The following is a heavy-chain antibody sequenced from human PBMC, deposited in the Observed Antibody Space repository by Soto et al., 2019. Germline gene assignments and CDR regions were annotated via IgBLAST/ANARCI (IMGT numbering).Heavy chain of an antibody. CDR1: GGSISSYY. Sequence: SETLSLTCTVSGGSISSYYWSWIRQPPGKGLEWIGYIYYSGSTNYNPSLKSRVTISVDTSKNQFSLKLSSVTAADTAVYYCARGGDIVVVPAAVFDPWGQGTLVTVSS. V-gene: IGHV4-59*12. J-gene: IGHJ5*02. CDR3: ARGGDIVVVPAAVFDP. CDR2: IYYSGST. D-gene: IGHD2-2*01.